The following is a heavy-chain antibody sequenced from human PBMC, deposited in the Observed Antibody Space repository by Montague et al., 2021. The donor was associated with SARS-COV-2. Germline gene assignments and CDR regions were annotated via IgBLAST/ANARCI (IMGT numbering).Heavy chain of an antibody. CDR3: ARGYFDWLFSY. V-gene: IGHV4-59*13. D-gene: IGHD3-9*01. J-gene: IGHJ4*02. CDR2: IYYSGST. Sequence: SDTLSLTCTVSGGSMSSYYWSWIRQPPGEGLEWIGYIYYSGSTNYNPSLKSRVTISVDRSKNQFSLKLSSVTAADTAVYYCARGYFDWLFSYWGQGTLVTVSS. CDR1: GGSMSSYY.